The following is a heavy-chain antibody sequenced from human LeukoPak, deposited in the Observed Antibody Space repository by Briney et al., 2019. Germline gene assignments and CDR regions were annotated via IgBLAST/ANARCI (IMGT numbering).Heavy chain of an antibody. V-gene: IGHV4-59*12. J-gene: IGHJ3*02. CDR1: GGSISSYY. Sequence: SETLSLTCTVSGGSISSYYWSWIRQPPGKGLERIGYIYHSGSTYYNPSLKSRVTMSVDTSKNQFSLKLSSVTAADTAVYYCARPYYDSSGYYHDAFDIWGQGAMVTVSS. CDR3: ARPYYDSSGYYHDAFDI. CDR2: IYHSGST. D-gene: IGHD3-22*01.